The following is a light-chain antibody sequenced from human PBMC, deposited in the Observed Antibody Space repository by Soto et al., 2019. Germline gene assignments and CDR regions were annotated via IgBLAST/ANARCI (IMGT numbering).Light chain of an antibody. CDR3: QQYGSSLWT. CDR1: QRVDNNF. J-gene: IGKJ1*01. Sequence: LTQSPGTLSLSPGEGATLSCRTSQRVDNNFVAWYQQKPGQAPRLLIYGASTRATGIPDRFSGSGFGTDFTLTITRPGPEDFAVYYCQQYGSSLWTFGLGTKV. V-gene: IGKV3-20*01. CDR2: GAS.